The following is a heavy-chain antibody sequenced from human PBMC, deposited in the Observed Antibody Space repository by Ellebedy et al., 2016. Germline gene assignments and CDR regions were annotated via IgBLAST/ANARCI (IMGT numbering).Heavy chain of an antibody. CDR2: ISSSGSTI. D-gene: IGHD3-22*01. V-gene: IGHV3-11*01. CDR3: ARVDDSSGYYHVDY. Sequence: GGSLRLXXAASGFTFSDYYMSWIRQAPGKGLEWVSYISSSGSTIYYADSVKGRFTISRDNAKNSLYLQMNSLRAEDTAVYYCARVDDSSGYYHVDYWGQGTLVTVSS. J-gene: IGHJ4*02. CDR1: GFTFSDYY.